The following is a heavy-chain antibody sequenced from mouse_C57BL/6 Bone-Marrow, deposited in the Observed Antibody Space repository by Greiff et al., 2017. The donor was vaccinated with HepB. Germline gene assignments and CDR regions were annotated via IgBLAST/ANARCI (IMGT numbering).Heavy chain of an antibody. Sequence: EVQLQQSGGGLVKPGGSLKLSCAASGFTFSSYAMSWVRQTPEKRLEWVATISDGGSYTYYPDNVKGRFTISRDNAKNNLYLQMSHLKSEDTAMYYCARPFLNYFDYWAQDTTLTVSS. CDR3: ARPFLNYFDY. CDR2: ISDGGSYT. J-gene: IGHJ2*01. CDR1: GFTFSSYA. V-gene: IGHV5-4*01.